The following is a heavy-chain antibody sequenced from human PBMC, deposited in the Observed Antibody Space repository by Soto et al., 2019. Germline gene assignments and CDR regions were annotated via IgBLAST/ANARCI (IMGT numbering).Heavy chain of an antibody. CDR1: GYTFTSYA. CDR2: INAGNGKT. Sequence: QVQLVQSGAEVKKPGASVKVSCKASGYTFTSYAMHWVRQAPGQRLEWMGWINAGNGKTKYSQKFQGRVTITRDTSASTADMELSSLRSEDTAVYYCARDWGQLVIDYWGQVTLVTVSS. CDR3: ARDWGQLVIDY. V-gene: IGHV1-3*01. J-gene: IGHJ4*02. D-gene: IGHD6-6*01.